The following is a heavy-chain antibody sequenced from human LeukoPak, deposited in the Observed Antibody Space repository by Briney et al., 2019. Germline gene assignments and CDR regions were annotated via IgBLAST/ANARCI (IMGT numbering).Heavy chain of an antibody. J-gene: IGHJ4*02. V-gene: IGHV1-2*06. Sequence: RASVKVSCKASGYTFTGYYMHWVRQAPGQGLEWMGRINPNSGGTNYAQKLQGRVTMTTDTSTSTAYMELRSLRSDDTAVYYCARVSSSGWYSGYWGQGTLVTVSS. CDR3: ARVSSSGWYSGY. D-gene: IGHD6-19*01. CDR2: INPNSGGT. CDR1: GYTFTGYY.